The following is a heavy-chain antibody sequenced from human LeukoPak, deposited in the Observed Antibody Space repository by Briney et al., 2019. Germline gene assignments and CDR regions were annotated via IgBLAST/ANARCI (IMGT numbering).Heavy chain of an antibody. CDR1: GGSISSGGYY. Sequence: SQTLSLTCTVSGGSISSGGYYWSWIRQHPGKGLEWIGYIYYSGSTYYNPSLKSRVTISVDTSKNQFSLKLSSVTAADTAVYYCARKPRGSLPDAGTYDPWGQGTLVTVSS. D-gene: IGHD2-2*01. CDR2: IYYSGST. J-gene: IGHJ5*02. V-gene: IGHV4-31*03. CDR3: ARKPRGSLPDAGTYDP.